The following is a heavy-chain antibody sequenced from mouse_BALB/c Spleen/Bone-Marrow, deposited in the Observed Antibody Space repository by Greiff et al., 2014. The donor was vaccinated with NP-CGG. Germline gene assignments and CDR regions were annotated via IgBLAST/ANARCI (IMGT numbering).Heavy chain of an antibody. Sequence: ESGAELVKPGASVKLSCTASGFNIKDTYMHWVKQRPEQGLEWIGRIDPANGNTKYDPKSQGKATITADTSSNTAYLQLSSLTSEDTAVYYCARWEYYAMDYWGQGTSVTVSS. CDR3: ARWEYYAMDY. J-gene: IGHJ4*01. D-gene: IGHD4-1*01. CDR1: GFNIKDTY. V-gene: IGHV14-3*02. CDR2: IDPANGNT.